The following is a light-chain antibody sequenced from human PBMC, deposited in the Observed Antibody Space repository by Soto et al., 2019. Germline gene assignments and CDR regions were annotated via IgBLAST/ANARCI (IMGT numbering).Light chain of an antibody. CDR1: QGMSSY. CDR3: QRGRT. V-gene: IGKV1-9*01. CDR2: AAS. Sequence: DIQLTQSPSFLSASVGDRVTITCRASQGMSSYLAWYQQKPGKAPKLLIYAASTLQSGVPSRFSGSGSGTEFTLTISRLQPEDLATYYCQRGRTFGPGTKVDI. J-gene: IGKJ3*01.